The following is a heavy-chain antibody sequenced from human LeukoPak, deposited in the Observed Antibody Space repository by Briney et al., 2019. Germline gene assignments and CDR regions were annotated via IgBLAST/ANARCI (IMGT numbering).Heavy chain of an antibody. CDR3: ARDSLLGVVVPAAIDY. D-gene: IGHD2-2*01. J-gene: IGHJ4*02. V-gene: IGHV4-34*01. CDR2: INHSGST. CDR1: GGSFSGYY. Sequence: SETLSLTCAVYGGSFSGYYWSWIRQPPGKGLEWFGEINHSGSTNYNPSLKSRVTISVDTSKNQFSLKLSSVTAADTAVYYCARDSLLGVVVPAAIDYWGQGTLVTVSS.